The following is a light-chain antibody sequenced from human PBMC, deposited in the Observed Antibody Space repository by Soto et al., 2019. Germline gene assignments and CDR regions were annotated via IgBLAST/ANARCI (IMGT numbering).Light chain of an antibody. V-gene: IGLV2-14*01. CDR3: SLDRDSSSPPFV. Sequence: QSALTQPASVSGSPGQSIPISCSGSSPGLIGSTHVSWYQQHPDKGPKLLIYEVSNRPSGVSDRFAGSKSGNTASLTISGLLIEDEGDYYCSLDRDSSSPPFVFGSGTQLTVL. CDR1: SPGLIGSTH. CDR2: EVS. J-gene: IGLJ7*01.